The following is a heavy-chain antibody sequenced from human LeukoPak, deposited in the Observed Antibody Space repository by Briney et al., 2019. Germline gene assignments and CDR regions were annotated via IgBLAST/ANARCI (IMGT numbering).Heavy chain of an antibody. CDR2: IIPIFGTA. V-gene: IGHV1-69*01. CDR3: ASPKPWIQLLGYYGMDV. Sequence: SVKVSCKASGGTFSSYAISWVRQAPGQGLEWLGGIIPIFGTANYAQKFQGRVTITADESTSTAYMELSSLRSEDTAVYYCASPKPWIQLLGYYGMDVWGQGTTVTVSS. CDR1: GGTFSSYA. D-gene: IGHD5-18*01. J-gene: IGHJ6*02.